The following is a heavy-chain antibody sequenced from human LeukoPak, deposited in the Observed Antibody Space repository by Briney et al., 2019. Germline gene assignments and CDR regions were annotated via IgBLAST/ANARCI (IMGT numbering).Heavy chain of an antibody. CDR3: ARRIAAAPMSWFDP. D-gene: IGHD6-13*01. V-gene: IGHV4-61*02. CDR2: IHTSGST. CDR1: GGSISSGSYY. Sequence: SQTLSLTCTVSGGSISSGSYYWSWIRQPAGKGLEWIGRIHTSGSTNYNPSLKSRVTISVDTSKNQFSLKLSSVTAADTAVYYCARRIAAAPMSWFDPWGQGTLVTVSS. J-gene: IGHJ5*02.